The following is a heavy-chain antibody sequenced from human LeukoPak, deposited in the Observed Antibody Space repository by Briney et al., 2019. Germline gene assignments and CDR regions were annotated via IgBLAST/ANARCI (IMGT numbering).Heavy chain of an antibody. CDR1: GFTFSSYS. J-gene: IGHJ6*02. D-gene: IGHD3-22*01. CDR2: ISYDGSNK. CDR3: ARAEYDRSGSIYYYYVMDI. V-gene: IGHV3-30-3*01. Sequence: GGSLRLSCAASGFTFSSYSMYWVRQAPAKGLEWVAVISYDGSNKYNADSVKSRLTISRDNSKNTLYLQMTSLRREDRAEYYCARAEYDRSGSIYYYYVMDIWGQGTTVTVSS.